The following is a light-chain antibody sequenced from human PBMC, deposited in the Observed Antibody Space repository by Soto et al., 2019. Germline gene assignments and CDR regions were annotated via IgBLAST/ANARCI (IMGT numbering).Light chain of an antibody. CDR3: ASYAGGGIWV. CDR2: AVT. CDR1: SSDVGGYNF. J-gene: IGLJ3*02. Sequence: QSALTQPPSASGSPGQSVTISCTGTSSDVGGYNFVSWYQQHPGKAPKLMIYAVTKRPSGVPDRFSGSKSGNTASLTVSGLQAEDEADYYCASYAGGGIWVFSGGTKLTVL. V-gene: IGLV2-8*01.